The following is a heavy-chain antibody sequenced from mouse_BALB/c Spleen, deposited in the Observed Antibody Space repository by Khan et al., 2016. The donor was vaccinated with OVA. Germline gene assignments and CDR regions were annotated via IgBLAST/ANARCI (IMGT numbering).Heavy chain of an antibody. J-gene: IGHJ2*01. CDR3: AGLKDI. CDR1: GFSLTSDG. D-gene: IGHD1-3*01. Sequence: QMQLEESGPGLVAPSQSLSITCTVSGFSLTSDGVHWVRQPPGKGLEWLGVIWAGGSTNYNSALMSRLSISKDNSKSQVFLKMNSLQTDDTAMYYCAGLKDIWGQGTTLTVSS. V-gene: IGHV2-9*02. CDR2: IWAGGST.